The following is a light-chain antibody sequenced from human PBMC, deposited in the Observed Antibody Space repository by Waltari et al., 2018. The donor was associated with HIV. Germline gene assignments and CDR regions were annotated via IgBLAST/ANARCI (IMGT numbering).Light chain of an antibody. J-gene: IGLJ2*01. CDR2: DDY. Sequence: SYVLTQPPSVSVAPGQTARITCGGNNIGSKSVHWYQQKPGQAPVLVVYDDYDRPSGIPERFPGSNSGNTATLTISRVEAGDEAYYYCSSYAGSNNLGVFGGGTKLTVL. V-gene: IGLV3-21*02. CDR3: SSYAGSNNLGV. CDR1: NIGSKS.